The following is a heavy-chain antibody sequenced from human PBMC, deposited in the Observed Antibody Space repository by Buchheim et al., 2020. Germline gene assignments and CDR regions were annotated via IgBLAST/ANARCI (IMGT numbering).Heavy chain of an antibody. CDR1: GGSISSSNW. D-gene: IGHD3-22*01. J-gene: IGHJ6*03. CDR3: ARAIGQRYMDV. Sequence: QVQLQESGPGLVKPSGTLSLTCAVSGGSISSSNWWSWVRQPPGKGLEWVGEISHSGSTNYNPSLKSRVIMSLDKSKNQFPLKLTSVTAADTAVYYCARAIGQRYMDVWGKGTT. V-gene: IGHV4-4*02. CDR2: ISHSGST.